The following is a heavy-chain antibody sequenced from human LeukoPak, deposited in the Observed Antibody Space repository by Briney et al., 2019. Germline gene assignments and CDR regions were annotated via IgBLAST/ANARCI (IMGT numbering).Heavy chain of an antibody. CDR2: INHSGST. CDR3: ARPDYYGSGSYRYFQH. V-gene: IGHV4-34*01. J-gene: IGHJ1*01. D-gene: IGHD3-10*01. Sequence: SETLSLTCAVYGGSFSGYYWRWIRQPPGKGLEWIGEINHSGSTNYNPSLKSRVTISVDTSKNQFSLKLSSVTAADTAVYYCARPDYYGSGSYRYFQHWGQGTLVTVSS. CDR1: GGSFSGYY.